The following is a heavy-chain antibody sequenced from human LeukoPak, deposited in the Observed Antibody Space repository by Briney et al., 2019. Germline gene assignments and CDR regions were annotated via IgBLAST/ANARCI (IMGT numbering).Heavy chain of an antibody. Sequence: GGSLRLSCAASGFTFSSYAMSWVRQAPGKGLEWVSAISGSGGSTYYADSVKGRFTISRDNSKNTLYLQMDSLRAEDTAVYYCAYWGAVGDFDYWGQGTLVTVSS. CDR1: GFTFSSYA. CDR2: ISGSGGST. CDR3: AYWGAVGDFDY. J-gene: IGHJ4*02. V-gene: IGHV3-23*01. D-gene: IGHD6-19*01.